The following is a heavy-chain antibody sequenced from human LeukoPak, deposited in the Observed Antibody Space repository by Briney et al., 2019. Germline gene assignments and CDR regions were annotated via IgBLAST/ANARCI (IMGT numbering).Heavy chain of an antibody. CDR3: AKDWYSGSYDAFDI. V-gene: IGHV3-30*18. Sequence: GRSLRLSCAASGFTFSSYGMDWVRQAPGKGLEWVAVISYDGSNKYYADSVKGRFTIPRDNSKNTLYLQMNSLRVEDTAVYYCAKDWYSGSYDAFDIWGQGTTVTVSS. D-gene: IGHD1-26*01. CDR2: ISYDGSNK. J-gene: IGHJ3*02. CDR1: GFTFSSYG.